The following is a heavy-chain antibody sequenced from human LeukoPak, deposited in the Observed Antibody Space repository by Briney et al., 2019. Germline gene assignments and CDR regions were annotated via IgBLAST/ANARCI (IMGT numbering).Heavy chain of an antibody. CDR2: IHYSGST. J-gene: IGHJ4*02. CDR3: ARHDEDCSGDHCFLLSFDS. Sequence: SETLSLTCTVSGGSISGYYWSWIRQTPGQGLEWIGYIHYSGSTDYNPSLKRRVTISVDTSKNQFSLKLNSVTAADTAVYYCARHDEDCSGDHCFLLSFDSWGQGALVTVSS. D-gene: IGHD2-21*02. CDR1: GGSISGYY. V-gene: IGHV4-59*08.